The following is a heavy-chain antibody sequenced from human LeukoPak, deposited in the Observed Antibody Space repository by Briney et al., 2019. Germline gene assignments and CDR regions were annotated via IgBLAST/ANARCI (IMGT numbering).Heavy chain of an antibody. CDR1: GGSISSYY. CDR2: INHSGST. J-gene: IGHJ6*03. D-gene: IGHD3-3*01. V-gene: IGHV4-34*01. CDR3: ARGGSNVLRFLEWLPNYYYYMDV. Sequence: RPSETLSLTCTVSGGSISSYYWSWIRQPPGKGLEWIGEINHSGSTNYNPSLKSRVTISVDTSKNQFSLKLSSVTAADTAVYYCARGGSNVLRFLEWLPNYYYYMDVWGKGTTVTVSS.